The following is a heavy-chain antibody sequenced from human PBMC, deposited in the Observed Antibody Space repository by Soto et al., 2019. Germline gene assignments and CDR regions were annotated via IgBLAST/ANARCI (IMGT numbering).Heavy chain of an antibody. D-gene: IGHD3-16*01. V-gene: IGHV1-2*02. CDR3: AKDPSGGGGPYFFDY. CDR1: GYTFTEYY. Sequence: QVQLVQSGAGVKKPGASVHVSCKASGYTFTEYYLYWVRQAPGQGPEWLGGINPRTGDTNQAQKFQGRVTKTRDMALTHGHMEVHRATSYDAAVYYCAKDPSGGGGPYFFDYWGQGALGTVSS. CDR2: INPRTGDT. J-gene: IGHJ4*02.